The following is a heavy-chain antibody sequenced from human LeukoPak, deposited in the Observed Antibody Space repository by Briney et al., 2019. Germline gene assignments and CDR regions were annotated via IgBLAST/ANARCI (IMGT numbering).Heavy chain of an antibody. CDR2: INPSGGST. J-gene: IGHJ4*02. Sequence: ASVKVSCKASGYTFTSYYMHWVRQAPGQGLEWMGIINPSGGSTSYAQKFQGRVTMTRDMSTSTVYMELSGLRSEDTAVYYCARDPPSLCSGGSCYSGLPDYWGQGTLVTVSS. D-gene: IGHD2-15*01. V-gene: IGHV1-46*01. CDR1: GYTFTSYY. CDR3: ARDPPSLCSGGSCYSGLPDY.